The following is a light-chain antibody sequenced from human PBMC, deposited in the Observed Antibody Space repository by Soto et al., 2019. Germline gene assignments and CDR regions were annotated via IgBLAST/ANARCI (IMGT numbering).Light chain of an antibody. Sequence: QSVLTQPASVSGSPGQSITISCTGTSSDVGGYNYVSWYQQHPGKAPKLMIYAVSNRPSGVSNRFSGSKSGNTASLTISGIQAEDEADYYCSSYTSSSTLLFGGGTKLTVL. J-gene: IGLJ2*01. CDR2: AVS. CDR1: SSDVGGYNY. V-gene: IGLV2-14*01. CDR3: SSYTSSSTLL.